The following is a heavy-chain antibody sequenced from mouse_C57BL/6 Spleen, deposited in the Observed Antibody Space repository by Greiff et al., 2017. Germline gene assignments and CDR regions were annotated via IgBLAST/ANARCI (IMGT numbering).Heavy chain of an antibody. Sequence: EVQLQQSGPELVKPGASVKISCKASGYTFTDYYMNWVKQSHGKSLEWIGDINPKNGGTSYNQKFKGKDTLTVDKSSSTAYMELRSLTSEDSSVYYCARNYGSSSAWFAYWGQGTLVTVSA. J-gene: IGHJ3*01. CDR3: ARNYGSSSAWFAY. CDR1: GYTFTDYY. V-gene: IGHV1-26*01. CDR2: INPKNGGT. D-gene: IGHD1-1*01.